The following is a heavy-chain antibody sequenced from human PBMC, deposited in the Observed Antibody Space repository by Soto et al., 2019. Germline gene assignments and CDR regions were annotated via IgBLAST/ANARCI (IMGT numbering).Heavy chain of an antibody. CDR1: GFTVSSNY. CDR3: ARGNPKYCSGGSCYFDY. V-gene: IGHV3-53*04. D-gene: IGHD2-15*01. CDR2: IYSGGST. Sequence: GGSLRLSCAASGFTVSSNYMSWVRQAPGKGLEWVSVIYSGGSTYYADSVKGRFTISRHNSKNTLYLQMNSLRAEDTAVYYCARGNPKYCSGGSCYFDYWGQGTLVTVSS. J-gene: IGHJ4*02.